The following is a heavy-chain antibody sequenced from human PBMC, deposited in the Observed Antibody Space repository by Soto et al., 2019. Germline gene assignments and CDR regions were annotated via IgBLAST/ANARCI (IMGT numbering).Heavy chain of an antibody. CDR2: ISSSDSTI. J-gene: IGHJ6*02. V-gene: IGHV3-48*03. CDR3: ARERAVTKAVFYYYYGMDV. Sequence: AGGSLRLSCAASGFTFSSYEMNWVRQAPGKGLEWVSFISSSDSTIHYADSVKGRFTIPRDNAKNSLYLQMNSLRAEDTAIYYCARERAVTKAVFYYYYGMDVWGQGTTVTVSS. CDR1: GFTFSSYE. D-gene: IGHD4-4*01.